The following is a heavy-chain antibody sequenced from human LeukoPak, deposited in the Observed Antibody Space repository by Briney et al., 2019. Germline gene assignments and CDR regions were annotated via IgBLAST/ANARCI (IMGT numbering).Heavy chain of an antibody. CDR2: IYPGDSDT. CDR3: ARHGSITIFGVNWFDP. CDR1: GYSFTSYW. J-gene: IGHJ5*02. Sequence: GESLKISCKGSGYSFTSYWIGWVRQMPGKGLEWMGIIYPGDSDTRYSPSFQGQVTISADKSISTAYLQWSSLKASDTAMYYCARHGSITIFGVNWFDPWGQGTLVTVSS. D-gene: IGHD3-3*01. V-gene: IGHV5-51*01.